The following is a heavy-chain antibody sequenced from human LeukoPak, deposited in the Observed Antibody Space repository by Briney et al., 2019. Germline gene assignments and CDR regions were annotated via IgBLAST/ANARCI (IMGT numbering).Heavy chain of an antibody. D-gene: IGHD3-22*01. CDR3: VKDRGSGYSLYYFHD. V-gene: IGHV3-30*18. J-gene: IGHJ4*02. Sequence: PGGSLRLSCAASGFTFNSYGMHWVRQAPGKGLEWVAVISYDGSNKYYADSVKGRFTISRDNSKNTLYLQMNSLRAEDTAVYYCVKDRGSGYSLYYFHDWGQGTLVTVSS. CDR2: ISYDGSNK. CDR1: GFTFNSYG.